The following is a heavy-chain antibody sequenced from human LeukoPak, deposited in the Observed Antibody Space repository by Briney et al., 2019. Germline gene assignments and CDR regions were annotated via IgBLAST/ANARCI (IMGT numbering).Heavy chain of an antibody. CDR1: GFTFSSYS. D-gene: IGHD2-2*02. V-gene: IGHV3-21*01. Sequence: GGSLRLSCAASGFTFSSYSMNWVRQAPGKGLEWVSSISNSGSYIYYADSVKGRFTISRDNAKNTLYLQMNSLRAEDTAVYYCARGEGWHCSGSDCFTHWFDPWGQGALVTVSS. J-gene: IGHJ5*02. CDR2: ISNSGSYI. CDR3: ARGEGWHCSGSDCFTHWFDP.